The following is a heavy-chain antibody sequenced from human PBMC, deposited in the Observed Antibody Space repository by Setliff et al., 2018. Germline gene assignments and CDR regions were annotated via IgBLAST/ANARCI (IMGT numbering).Heavy chain of an antibody. CDR1: GFTFSNYA. V-gene: IGHV3-11*04. CDR3: ARDGVFYAMDV. J-gene: IGHJ6*02. Sequence: GGSLRLSCTASGFTFSNYAVSWVRQAPGKGLEWLSKISGDGITIYYADSVRGRFTISRDNAKDSLYLQMNSLRAEDTALYYCARDGVFYAMDVWGRGTTVTV. CDR2: ISGDGITI. D-gene: IGHD3-10*01.